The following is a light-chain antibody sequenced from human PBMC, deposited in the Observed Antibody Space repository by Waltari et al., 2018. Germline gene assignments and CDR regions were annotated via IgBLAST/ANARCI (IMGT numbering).Light chain of an antibody. CDR1: QRVLYSSNNDRNY. CDR2: WAS. V-gene: IGKV4-1*01. J-gene: IGKJ4*01. CDR3: QQYYSTPLT. Sequence: DIVMTQSPDSLAVSLGERATITCKSSQRVLYSSNNDRNYLAWYQQKPGQPPKLLFYWASTRESGVPDRFRGSGSETDFTLTISSLQAEDVAVYFCQQYYSTPLTFGGGTKVEIK.